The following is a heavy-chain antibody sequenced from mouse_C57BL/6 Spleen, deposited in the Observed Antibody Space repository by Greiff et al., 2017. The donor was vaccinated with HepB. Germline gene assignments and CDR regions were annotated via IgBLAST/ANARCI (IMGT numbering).Heavy chain of an antibody. CDR2: IDPEDGDT. CDR1: GFNIKDYY. V-gene: IGHV14-1*01. CDR3: TRGYGSSYYFDY. J-gene: IGHJ2*01. Sequence: EVQLQQSGAELVRPGASVKLSCTASGFNIKDYYMHWVKQRPEQGLEWIGSIDPEDGDTESAPKFQGKATMTADPSSNTAYLQLSSLTSEDTAVYYCTRGYGSSYYFDYWGQGTTLTVSS. D-gene: IGHD1-1*01.